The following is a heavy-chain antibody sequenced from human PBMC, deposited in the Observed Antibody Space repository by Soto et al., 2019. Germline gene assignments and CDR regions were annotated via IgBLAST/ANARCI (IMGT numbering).Heavy chain of an antibody. CDR3: ARGATSPSY. CDR2: ISSSGGSA. J-gene: IGHJ4*02. CDR1: GFTFGSYG. V-gene: IGHV3-23*01. Sequence: EVQLLESGGGLVQPGGSLRLSCAASGFTFGSYGMSWVRQAPGKGLEWVSAISSSGGSAYYADSVKGRFTISRDNSKNTLYLQMNSLRAEDTAVYYCARGATSPSYWGQGTLVTVSS.